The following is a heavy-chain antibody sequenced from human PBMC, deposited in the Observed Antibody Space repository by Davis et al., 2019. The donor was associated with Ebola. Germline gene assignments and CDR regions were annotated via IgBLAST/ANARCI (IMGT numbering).Heavy chain of an antibody. CDR2: IYYSGRT. D-gene: IGHD6-19*01. V-gene: IGHV4-39*07. CDR3: ARITSDSSAWYFYGMDV. J-gene: IGHJ6*04. CDR1: GGSISSSSYY. Sequence: MPSETLSLTCTVSGGSISSSSYYWGWIRQPPGKGLEWIGSIYYSGRTYNNPSLESRVTISVDTSKNQFSLKLSSVTAADTAVYYCARITSDSSAWYFYGMDVWGKGATVTVSS.